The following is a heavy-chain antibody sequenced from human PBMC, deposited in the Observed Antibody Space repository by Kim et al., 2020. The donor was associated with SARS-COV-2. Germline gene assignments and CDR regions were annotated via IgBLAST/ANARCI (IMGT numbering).Heavy chain of an antibody. Sequence: SVKVSCKASVGTFSSYAISWVRQAPGQGLEWMGGIIPIFGTANYAQKFQGRVTITADESTSTAYMELSSLRSEDTAVYYCARDDARHNGGDYWGQGTLVTVSS. J-gene: IGHJ4*02. CDR3: ARDDARHNGGDY. CDR2: IIPIFGTA. D-gene: IGHD1-20*01. CDR1: VGTFSSYA. V-gene: IGHV1-69*13.